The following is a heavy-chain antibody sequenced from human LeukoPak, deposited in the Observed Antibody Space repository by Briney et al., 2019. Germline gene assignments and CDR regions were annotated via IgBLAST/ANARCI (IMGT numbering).Heavy chain of an antibody. V-gene: IGHV3-23*01. CDR1: GFTFTAYP. D-gene: IGHD5-18*01. CDR3: AKVNNHGYNDY. CDR2: ISGSGGRS. Sequence: PGGSLRLSCAPSGFTFTAYPMAWVRQAPGKGLEWVSSISGSGGRSDYAESVRGRFTISSDSSSNTLYLQMDSLRGDDTAVYYRAKVNNHGYNDYWGQGTLVTVSS. J-gene: IGHJ4*02.